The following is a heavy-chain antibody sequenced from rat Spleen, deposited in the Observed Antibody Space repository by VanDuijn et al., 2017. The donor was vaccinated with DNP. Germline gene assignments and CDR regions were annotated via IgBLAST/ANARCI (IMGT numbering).Heavy chain of an antibody. V-gene: IGHV5-31*01. CDR2: ISNTGGST. CDR3: TRGVTIAAISTLDY. CDR1: GFTFNNFW. D-gene: IGHD1-2*01. Sequence: EVQLVESGGGLVQPGRSLKLSCVASGFTFNNFWMTWIRQAPGKGLEWVASISNTGGSTYYPDSVKGRFTISRDNAKSTLYLQMNSLRSEDTATYYCTRGVTIAAISTLDYWGQGVMVTVSS. J-gene: IGHJ2*01.